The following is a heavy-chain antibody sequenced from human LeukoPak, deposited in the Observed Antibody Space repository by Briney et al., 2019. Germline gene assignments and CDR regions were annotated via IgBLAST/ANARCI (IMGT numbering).Heavy chain of an antibody. CDR1: GYSISSGYY. Sequence: SETLSLTCAVSGYSISSGYYWGWIRRPPGKGLECIGSIYHSGSTYYNPSLKSRVTISVDTSKNQFSLKLNSVTAADTAVYYCARVTYYYDTSGYPLPYYFDYWGQGTLVTVSS. J-gene: IGHJ4*02. D-gene: IGHD3-22*01. CDR3: ARVTYYYDTSGYPLPYYFDY. CDR2: IYHSGST. V-gene: IGHV4-38-2*01.